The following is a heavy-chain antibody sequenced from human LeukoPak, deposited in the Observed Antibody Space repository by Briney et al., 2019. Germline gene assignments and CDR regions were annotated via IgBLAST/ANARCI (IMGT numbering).Heavy chain of an antibody. J-gene: IGHJ4*02. V-gene: IGHV4-4*02. CDR3: ARARTGVVTYFDY. D-gene: IGHD3-3*01. Sequence: PSETLSLTCAVSGGSISSTNWWSWVRQPPGKGLEWIGEIYHSGSTNYNPSLKSRVTISADKSKNQFSLKLTYVTAADTAVYYCARARTGVVTYFDYWGQGTLVTVSS. CDR1: GGSISSTNW. CDR2: IYHSGST.